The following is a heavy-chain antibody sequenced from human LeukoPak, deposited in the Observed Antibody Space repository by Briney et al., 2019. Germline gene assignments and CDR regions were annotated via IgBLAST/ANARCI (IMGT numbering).Heavy chain of an antibody. Sequence: SGTLSLTCAVSGGSISSSNWWSWVRPPPGKGLEWIGEIYHSGSTNYNPSLKSRVTISVDKSKNQFSLKLSSVTAADTAVYYCARDSHDSSGLDAFDIWGQGTMVTVSS. D-gene: IGHD3-22*01. CDR3: ARDSHDSSGLDAFDI. J-gene: IGHJ3*02. CDR1: GGSISSSNW. CDR2: IYHSGST. V-gene: IGHV4-4*02.